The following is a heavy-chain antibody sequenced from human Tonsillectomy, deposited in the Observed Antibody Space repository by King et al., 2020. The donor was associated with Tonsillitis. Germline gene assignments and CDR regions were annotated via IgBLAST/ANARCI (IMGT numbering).Heavy chain of an antibody. CDR1: GFTFSSYA. J-gene: IGHJ4*02. CDR2: ISGSGGST. Sequence: VQLVESGGGLVQPGGSLRLSCAASGFTFSSYAMSWVRQAPGKGLEWVSAISGSGGSTYDADSVEGRLTISSDNSTNTLHLQMNSLRAEDTAVYYCAKDVAVAGGVLYFDYWGQGTLVTVSS. CDR3: AKDVAVAGGVLYFDY. V-gene: IGHV3-23*04. D-gene: IGHD6-19*01.